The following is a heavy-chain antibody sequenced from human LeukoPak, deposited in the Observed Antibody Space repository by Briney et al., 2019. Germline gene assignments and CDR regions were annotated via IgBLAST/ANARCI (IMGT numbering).Heavy chain of an antibody. CDR2: INPNSGGT. V-gene: IGHV1-2*02. Sequence: ASVKVSFKASGYTFTGYYMHWVRQAPGQGLEWMGWINPNSGGTNYAQKFQGRVTMTRDTSISTAYMELSRLRSDDTAVYYCAREQGRSMVRGVITNYWGQGTMVTVSS. J-gene: IGHJ3*01. CDR1: GYTFTGYY. D-gene: IGHD3-10*01. CDR3: AREQGRSMVRGVITNY.